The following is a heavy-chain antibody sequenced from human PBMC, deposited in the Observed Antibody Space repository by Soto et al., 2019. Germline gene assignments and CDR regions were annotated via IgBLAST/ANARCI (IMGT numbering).Heavy chain of an antibody. J-gene: IGHJ6*02. CDR2: IDPSDSYT. CDR3: ARWAGYYDSSGYPLDRYYYYGMDV. Sequence: PAESLTTSCKVSGYSFTSYWISWVIQMPGKGLECLGSIDPSDSYTNYSPSFQGHVTISADKSISTAYLQWSSLKASDTAMYYCARWAGYYDSSGYPLDRYYYYGMDVWGQGTTVTVSS. CDR1: GYSFTSYW. D-gene: IGHD3-22*01. V-gene: IGHV5-10-1*01.